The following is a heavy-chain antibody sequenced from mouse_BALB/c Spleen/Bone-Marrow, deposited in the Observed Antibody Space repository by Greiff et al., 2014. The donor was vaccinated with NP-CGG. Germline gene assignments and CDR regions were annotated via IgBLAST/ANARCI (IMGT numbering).Heavy chain of an antibody. CDR1: GYTFSSYW. CDR2: ILPGSGST. CDR3: ARGGVRGKDYFDY. D-gene: IGHD2-14*01. J-gene: IGHJ2*01. Sequence: VQLQQSGAELMKPGASVKISCKATGYTFSSYWIEWVKQRPGHGLEWIGEILPGSGSTNYNEKFKGKATFTADTSSNTAYMRLSSLTSEDSAVYYCARGGVRGKDYFDYWGQGTTLTVSS. V-gene: IGHV1-9*01.